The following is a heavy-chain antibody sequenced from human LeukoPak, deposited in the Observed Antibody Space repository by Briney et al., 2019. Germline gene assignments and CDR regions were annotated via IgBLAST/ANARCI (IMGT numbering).Heavy chain of an antibody. D-gene: IGHD4-17*01. CDR1: GFSFNMFP. V-gene: IGHV3-30*04. Sequence: GGSLRLSCAASGFSFNMFPMHWVRQAPGKGLECVAVISYDGNNKYYADSVNGRFIISRDNSKNTLYLQMNSLRAEDTAVYYCAKDRPTVTTSGGLYNWFDPWGQGTLVTVSS. CDR3: AKDRPTVTTSGGLYNWFDP. CDR2: ISYDGNNK. J-gene: IGHJ5*02.